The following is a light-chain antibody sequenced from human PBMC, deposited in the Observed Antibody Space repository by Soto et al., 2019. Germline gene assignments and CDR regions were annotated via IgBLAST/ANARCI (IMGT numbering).Light chain of an antibody. Sequence: EIVLTQSPDTLSLSPGEGATLSCRASQSVTNSYLAWYQQKPGQAPRLLIYGASSRATGIPDRFSGSGSETDFTLTISRLEPEDFAVYYCQQYSSSPPITFGQGTRLETK. V-gene: IGKV3-20*01. J-gene: IGKJ5*01. CDR1: QSVTNSY. CDR2: GAS. CDR3: QQYSSSPPIT.